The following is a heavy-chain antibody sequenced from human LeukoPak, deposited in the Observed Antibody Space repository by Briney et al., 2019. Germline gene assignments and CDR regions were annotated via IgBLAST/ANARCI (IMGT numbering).Heavy chain of an antibody. D-gene: IGHD3-10*01. J-gene: IGHJ4*02. CDR3: ARDGGSGSHYAFDY. CDR1: GYTFTSYY. Sequence: ASVKVSCKASGYTFTSYYMHWVRQAPGQGLEWMGWISAYNGNTNYAQKLQGRVTMTTDTSTSTAYMELRSLRSDDTAVYYCARDGGSGSHYAFDYWGQGTLVTVSS. V-gene: IGHV1-18*04. CDR2: ISAYNGNT.